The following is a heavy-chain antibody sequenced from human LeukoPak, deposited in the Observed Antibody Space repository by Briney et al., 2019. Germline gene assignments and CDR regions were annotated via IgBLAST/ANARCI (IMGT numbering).Heavy chain of an antibody. CDR1: GGTFSSYA. Sequence: SVKVSCKASGGTFSSYAISWVRQAPGQGLEWMGRIIPILGIANYAQKFQGRVTITADKSTSTAYMELSSLRSEDTAVYYCASLAAAGRADDYWGQGTLVTVSS. J-gene: IGHJ4*02. V-gene: IGHV1-69*04. CDR3: ASLAAAGRADDY. CDR2: IIPILGIA. D-gene: IGHD6-13*01.